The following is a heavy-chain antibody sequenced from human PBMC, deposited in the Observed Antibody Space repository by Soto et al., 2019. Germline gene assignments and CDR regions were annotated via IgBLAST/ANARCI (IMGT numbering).Heavy chain of an antibody. CDR3: ARDQPSPFGDVEAVTFDY. CDR2: ISSSSSTI. D-gene: IGHD3-10*02. CDR1: GFTFSSYS. Sequence: GGSLRLSCAASGFTFSSYSMNWVRQAPGKGLEWVSYISSSSSTIYYADSVKGRFTISRDNAKNSLYLQMNSLRAEDTAVYYCARDQPSPFGDVEAVTFDYWGQGTLVTVSS. J-gene: IGHJ4*02. V-gene: IGHV3-48*01.